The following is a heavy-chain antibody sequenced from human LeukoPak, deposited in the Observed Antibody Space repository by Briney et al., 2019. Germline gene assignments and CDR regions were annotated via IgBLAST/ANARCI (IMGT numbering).Heavy chain of an antibody. V-gene: IGHV3-11*03. CDR2: ISSTSSYT. J-gene: IGHJ4*02. CDR3: STVAATL. Sequence: GGPLRLSCAASGFTFSGYYMSWIRQAPGKGLEWVSYISSTSSYTNYADSVKGRFTISRDNAKNSLHLQMNSLRAEDTAVYYCSTVAATLWGQGTLVTVSS. CDR1: GFTFSGYY. D-gene: IGHD2-15*01.